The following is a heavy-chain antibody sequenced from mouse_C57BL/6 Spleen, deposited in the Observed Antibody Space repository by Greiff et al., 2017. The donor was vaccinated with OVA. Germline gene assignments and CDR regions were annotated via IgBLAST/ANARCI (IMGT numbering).Heavy chain of an antibody. CDR1: GYTFTSSW. J-gene: IGHJ2*01. V-gene: IGHV1-64*01. CDR2: IHPHSGST. CDR3: ARFGDGSSAH. Sequence: QVQLQQPGAELVKPGASVKLSCKASGYTFTSSWMPWVKQRPGQGLEWIGMIHPHSGSTNYNAKFKSKATLTVDKSSSTADMQLSSLTSEDSAVYYCARFGDGSSAHWGQGTTLTVSA. D-gene: IGHD1-1*01.